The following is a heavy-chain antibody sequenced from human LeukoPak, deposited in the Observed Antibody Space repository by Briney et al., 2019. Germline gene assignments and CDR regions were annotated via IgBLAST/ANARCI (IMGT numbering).Heavy chain of an antibody. J-gene: IGHJ4*02. D-gene: IGHD4-11*01. CDR2: IESDASRS. CDR1: GFTFSNYW. CDR3: VRDMNTGEG. Sequence: GGSLRLFCAASGFTFSNYWMDWVRQAPGKGLEWVSNIESDASRSYYADSVKGRFTISRDNAKNTLYLQMNSLRADDTAMYYCVRDMNTGEGWGQGTLVTVSS. V-gene: IGHV3-74*01.